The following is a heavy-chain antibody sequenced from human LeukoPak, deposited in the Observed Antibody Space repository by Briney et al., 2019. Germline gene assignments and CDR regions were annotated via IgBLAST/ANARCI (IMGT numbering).Heavy chain of an antibody. V-gene: IGHV4-39*07. CDR2: IYYDGST. Sequence: PSETLSLTCTVSGDSISSSSYYWGWLRQPPGKGLAWIGNIYYDGSTYYNPSLKSRVTISIDTSKNQFSLKLSSVTAADTAVYYCESSRFGYYYMDVWGRGTTVTVSS. CDR3: ESSRFGYYYMDV. CDR1: GDSISSSSYY. J-gene: IGHJ6*03. D-gene: IGHD3-16*01.